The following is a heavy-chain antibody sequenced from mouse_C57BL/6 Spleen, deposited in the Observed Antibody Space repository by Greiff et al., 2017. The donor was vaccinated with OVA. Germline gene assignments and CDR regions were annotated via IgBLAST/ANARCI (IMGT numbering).Heavy chain of an antibody. D-gene: IGHD2-13*01. CDR1: GYAFSSYW. CDR2: IYPGDGDT. CDR3: ARRGLLHFDY. V-gene: IGHV1-80*01. Sequence: VHLVESGAELVKPGASVKISCKASGYAFSSYWMNWVKQRPGKGLEWIGQIYPGDGDTNYNGKFKGKATLTADKSSSTAYMQLSSLTSEDSAVYFCARRGLLHFDYWGQGTTLTVSS. J-gene: IGHJ2*01.